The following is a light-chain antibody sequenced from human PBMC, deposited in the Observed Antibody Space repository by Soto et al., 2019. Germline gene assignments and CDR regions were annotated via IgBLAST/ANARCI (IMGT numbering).Light chain of an antibody. CDR3: VLYMNGVSWV. J-gene: IGLJ3*02. V-gene: IGLV8-61*01. CDR2: HTD. Sequence: QAVVTQEPSFSVSPGGTVTLTCGLNSGSVSTNYYPAWYQQTPGQAPRALIYHTDTRCSGVPDRFSGSILGNKAALTISGAQADDESDYYCVLYMNGVSWVFGGGTKLTVL. CDR1: SGSVSTNYY.